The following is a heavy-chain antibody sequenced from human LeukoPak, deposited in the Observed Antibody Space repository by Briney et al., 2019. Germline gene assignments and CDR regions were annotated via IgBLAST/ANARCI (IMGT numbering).Heavy chain of an antibody. J-gene: IGHJ4*02. CDR1: GFNFSVHG. D-gene: IGHD1-1*01. V-gene: IGHV3-33*03. CDR2: IWFDGGLK. Sequence: GGSLRLSCAASGFNFSVHGMHWVRQAPGKGLEWVAVIWFDGGLKYYADSVKGRFSISRDNSKNALYLQMNSLRAEDSAVYYCVKGYHYYFASWGQGALVTVSS. CDR3: VKGYHYYFAS.